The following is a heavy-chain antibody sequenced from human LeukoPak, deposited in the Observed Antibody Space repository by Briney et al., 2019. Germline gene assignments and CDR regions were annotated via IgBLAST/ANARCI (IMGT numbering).Heavy chain of an antibody. CDR3: ARDEGIAVAGTIGY. J-gene: IGHJ4*02. Sequence: GGSLSLSCAASGFTFSSYSMNWVRQAPGKGLEWVSSISSSSSYIYYADSVKGRFTISRDNAKNSLYLQMNSLRAEDTAVYYCARDEGIAVAGTIGYWGQGTLVTVSS. CDR2: ISSSSSYI. CDR1: GFTFSSYS. V-gene: IGHV3-21*01. D-gene: IGHD6-19*01.